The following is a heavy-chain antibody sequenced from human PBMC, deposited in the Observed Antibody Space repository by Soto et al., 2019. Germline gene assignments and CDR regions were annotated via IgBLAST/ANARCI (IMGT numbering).Heavy chain of an antibody. CDR2: IWYDGSSK. CDR3: AKGDTSDPFHH. CDR1: GYIFSSYG. D-gene: IGHD2-2*01. V-gene: IGHV3-33*06. Sequence: GGSLRLSCAASGYIFSSYGMHWVRQAPGKGLEWVAVIWYDGSSKYYADSVKGRFTISRDNSKNMLYLQMNSLRVEDTGVYYCAKGDTSDPFHHWGQGTLVTVSS. J-gene: IGHJ4*02.